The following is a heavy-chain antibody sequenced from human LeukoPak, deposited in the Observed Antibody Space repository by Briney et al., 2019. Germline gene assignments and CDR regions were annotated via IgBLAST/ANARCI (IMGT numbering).Heavy chain of an antibody. CDR2: IYSGGST. CDR1: GFTVSSNY. V-gene: IGHV3-66*04. CDR3: ARHPADSSGSLHAFDI. J-gene: IGHJ3*02. Sequence: GGSLRLSCAASGFTVSSNYMSWVRQAPGKGLEWVSVIYSGGSTYYADSVKGRFTISRNNSKNTLYLQMNSLRAEDTAVYYCARHPADSSGSLHAFDIWGQGTMVTVSS. D-gene: IGHD3-22*01.